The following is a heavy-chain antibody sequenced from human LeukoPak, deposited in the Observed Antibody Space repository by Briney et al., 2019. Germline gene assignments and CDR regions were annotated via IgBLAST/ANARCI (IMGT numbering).Heavy chain of an antibody. V-gene: IGHV3-33*08. CDR3: AGGLLGCRGGSCYPTDY. J-gene: IGHJ4*02. CDR1: GFTFSSYG. D-gene: IGHD2-15*01. Sequence: GRSLRLSCAASGFTFSSYGMHWVRQAPGKGLEWVAVIWYGGSNKYYADSVKGRFTISRDNSKNTLYLQMDSLRAEDTAVYYCAGGLLGCRGGSCYPTDYWGQGTLVTVSS. CDR2: IWYGGSNK.